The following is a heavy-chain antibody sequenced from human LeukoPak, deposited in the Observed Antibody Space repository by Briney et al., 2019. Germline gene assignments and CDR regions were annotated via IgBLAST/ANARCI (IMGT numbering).Heavy chain of an antibody. J-gene: IGHJ5*02. V-gene: IGHV3-23*01. CDR2: INDDTP. D-gene: IGHD3-3*01. Sequence: GGSLRLSCTTSGFTFSPYSMSWVRQSPGKRLEWVSAINDDTPYYADSVKGRFTVSRDNSRDTLYLQLDSLRAEDTAIYYCAKEHDLWHEEGNWFDTWGQGVLVTVSS. CDR3: AKEHDLWHEEGNWFDT. CDR1: GFTFSPYS.